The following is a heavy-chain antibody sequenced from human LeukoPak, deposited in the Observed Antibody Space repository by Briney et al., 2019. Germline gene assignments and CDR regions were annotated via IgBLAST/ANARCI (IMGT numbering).Heavy chain of an antibody. CDR3: SRVREGGAFDT. V-gene: IGHV4-59*01. CDR1: GGSISSYY. J-gene: IGHJ3*02. CDR2: IYYSGST. Sequence: PSETLSLTCTVSGGSISSYYWSWIRQPPGKGLEWIGYIYYSGSTNYNPSLKSRVTISVDTSKNQFSLKLSSVTAADTAVYYCSRVREGGAFDTWGQGTMVTVSS. D-gene: IGHD3-16*01.